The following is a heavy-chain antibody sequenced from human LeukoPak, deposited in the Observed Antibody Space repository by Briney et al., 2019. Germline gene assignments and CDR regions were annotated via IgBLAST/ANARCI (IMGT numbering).Heavy chain of an antibody. J-gene: IGHJ4*02. CDR1: GGSFSGYC. CDR2: INHSGST. D-gene: IGHD3-10*01. V-gene: IGHV4-34*01. CDR3: ARGSHGSGSYYFDY. Sequence: SETLSLTCAVYGGSFSGYCWSWIRQPPGKGLEWIGEINHSGSTNYNPSLKSRVTISVDTSKNQFSLKLSSVTAADTAVYYCARGSHGSGSYYFDYWGQGTLVTVSS.